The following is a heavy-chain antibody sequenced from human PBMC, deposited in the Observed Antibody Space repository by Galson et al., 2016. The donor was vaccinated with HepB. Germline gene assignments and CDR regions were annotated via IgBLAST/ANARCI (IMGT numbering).Heavy chain of an antibody. CDR2: IYYSGGT. J-gene: IGHJ4*02. CDR3: VRVHSGGYFDV. D-gene: IGHD3-10*01. CDR1: GDSINKYY. Sequence: ATLSLTCTVSGDSINKYYWTWIRQPPGKTLEWIGYIYYSGGTDYNPSLKSRVSFSLDTSKNQFSLKVTSVTATDTAVYYCVRVHSGGYFDVWGPGTLVTVSS. V-gene: IGHV4-59*12.